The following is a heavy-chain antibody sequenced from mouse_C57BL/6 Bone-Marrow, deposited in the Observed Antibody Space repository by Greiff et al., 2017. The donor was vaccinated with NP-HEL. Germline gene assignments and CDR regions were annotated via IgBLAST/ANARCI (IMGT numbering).Heavy chain of an antibody. CDR1: GYTFTEYT. Sequence: QVQLKESGAELVKPGASVKLSCKASGYTFTEYTIHWVKQRSGQGLEWIGWFYPGSGSIKYNEKFKDKATLTADKSSSTVYMELSRLTSEDSAVYFCARHEPPFDGSKSAMDYWGQGTSVTVSS. D-gene: IGHD1-1*01. V-gene: IGHV1-62-2*01. CDR3: ARHEPPFDGSKSAMDY. CDR2: FYPGSGSI. J-gene: IGHJ4*01.